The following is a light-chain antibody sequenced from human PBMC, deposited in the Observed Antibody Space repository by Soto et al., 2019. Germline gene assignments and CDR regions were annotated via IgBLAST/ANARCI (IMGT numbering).Light chain of an antibody. J-gene: IGLJ3*02. CDR3: QSYDSSLSAWV. V-gene: IGLV1-40*01. CDR2: GNI. Sequence: QSVLTQPPSVSGAPGQTITISCTGSSSNIGGGYDVHWYQQLPGTAPQLLVYGNINRPSRVPDRFSGSKSDTSASLAITGLQAEDEADYYCQSYDSSLSAWVFGGGTQLTVL. CDR1: SSNIGGGYD.